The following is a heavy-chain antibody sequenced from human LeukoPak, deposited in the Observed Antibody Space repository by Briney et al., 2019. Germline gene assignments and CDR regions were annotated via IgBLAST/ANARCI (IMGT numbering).Heavy chain of an antibody. J-gene: IGHJ4*02. CDR1: GYTLTELS. CDR3: ARDKSSGGSDSPDAGIAVAGTNY. V-gene: IGHV1-46*01. Sequence: GGSVKVSCKVSGYTLTELSMHWVRQAPGQGLEWMGIINPSGGSTSYAQKFQGRVTMTRDTSTSTVYMELSSLRSEDTAVYYCARDKSSGGSDSPDAGIAVAGTNYWGQGTLVTVSS. CDR2: INPSGGST. D-gene: IGHD6-19*01.